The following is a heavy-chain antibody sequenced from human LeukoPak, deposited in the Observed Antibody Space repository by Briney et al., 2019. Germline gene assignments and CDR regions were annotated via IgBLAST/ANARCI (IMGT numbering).Heavy chain of an antibody. V-gene: IGHV4-39*07. CDR2: IYYSGST. D-gene: IGHD1-26*01. J-gene: IGHJ4*02. Sequence: PSETLSLTCTVSGGSISNTNYYWGWIRQPPGKGLEWIGSIYYSGSTYYNPSLKSRVTISVDTSKNQFSLKLSSVTAADTAMYYCARGSYSGSYPSGLFDYWGQGTLVTVSS. CDR1: GGSISNTNYY. CDR3: ARGSYSGSYPSGLFDY.